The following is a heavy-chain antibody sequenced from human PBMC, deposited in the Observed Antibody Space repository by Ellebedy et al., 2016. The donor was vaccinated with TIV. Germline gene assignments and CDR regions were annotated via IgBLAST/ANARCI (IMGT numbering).Heavy chain of an antibody. CDR2: IYPGDSDT. D-gene: IGHD6-13*01. CDR1: GYSFTSYW. CDR3: ARHLLSSWSMRGYYYYGMDV. Sequence: GESLKISCKGSGYSFTSYWIGWVRQMPGKGLEWMGIIYPGDSDTRYSPSFQGQVTISADKSISTAYLQWSSLKASDTAMYYCARHLLSSWSMRGYYYYGMDVWGQGTTVTVSS. J-gene: IGHJ6*02. V-gene: IGHV5-51*01.